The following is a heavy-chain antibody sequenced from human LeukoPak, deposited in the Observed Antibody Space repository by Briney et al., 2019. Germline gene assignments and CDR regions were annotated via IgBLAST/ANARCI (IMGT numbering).Heavy chain of an antibody. CDR3: ARHLYSSSSGEYYYYYYMDV. CDR2: IYPGDSDT. Sequence: GASLKISCKGSGYSFTSYWIGWVRQMPGKGLEWMGIIYPGDSDTRYSPSFQGQVTISADKSISTAYLQWSSLKASDTAMYYCARHLYSSSSGEYYYYYYMDVWGKGTTVTVSS. D-gene: IGHD6-6*01. CDR1: GYSFTSYW. V-gene: IGHV5-51*01. J-gene: IGHJ6*03.